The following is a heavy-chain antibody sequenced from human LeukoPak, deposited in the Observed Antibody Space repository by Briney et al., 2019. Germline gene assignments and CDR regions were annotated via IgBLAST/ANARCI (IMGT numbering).Heavy chain of an antibody. CDR3: ARVTGVPNGSGSYYKPNDAFDI. CDR2: IYTSGST. V-gene: IGHV4-4*07. Sequence: PSETLSLTCTVSGGSISSYYWSWIRQPAGKGLEWIGRIYTSGSTNYNPSLKSRVTMSVDTSKNQFSLKLSSVTAADTAVYYRARVTGVPNGSGSYYKPNDAFDIWGQGTMVTVSS. CDR1: GGSISSYY. D-gene: IGHD3-10*01. J-gene: IGHJ3*02.